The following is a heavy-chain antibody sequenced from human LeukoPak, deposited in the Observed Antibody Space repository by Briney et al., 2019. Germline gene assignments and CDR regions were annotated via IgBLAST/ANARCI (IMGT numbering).Heavy chain of an antibody. Sequence: SETLSLTCTVSGGSVSGYYWSWIRPPPAKGLEWIGYIHYSGSTAYNPSLKSRVTMSVDTSKNQVSLRLSSMTAADTALYYCARVGDKGGYSVCDSWGQGTLVTVSS. CDR1: GGSVSGYY. CDR3: ARVGDKGGYSVCDS. D-gene: IGHD3-22*01. V-gene: IGHV4-59*02. J-gene: IGHJ4*02. CDR2: IHYSGST.